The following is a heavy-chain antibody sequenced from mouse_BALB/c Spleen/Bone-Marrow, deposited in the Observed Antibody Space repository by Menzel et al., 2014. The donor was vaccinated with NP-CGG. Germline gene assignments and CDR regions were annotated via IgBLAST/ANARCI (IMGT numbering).Heavy chain of an antibody. V-gene: IGHV14-3*02. J-gene: IGHJ3*01. CDR3: ASYYRYDRRFAY. CDR1: GFNTKDTY. Sequence: EVQLQQPGAELVKPGASVKLSCTASGFNTKDTYMHWVKQRPEQGLEWIGRIDPANGNTKYDPKFQGKATITADTSSNTAYLQLSSLTSEDTAVYYCASYYRYDRRFAYWGQGTLVTVSA. D-gene: IGHD2-14*01. CDR2: IDPANGNT.